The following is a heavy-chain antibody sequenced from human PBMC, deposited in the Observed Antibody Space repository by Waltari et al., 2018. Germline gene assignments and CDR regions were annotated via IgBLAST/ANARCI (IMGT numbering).Heavy chain of an antibody. CDR3: VSFGD. CDR2: IHDHGAT. Sequence: EVQLVESGGGFMQPGGSLRLSCAASGFTISSRYMSWVRQAPGKGLEWVASIHDHGATYHANSVRGRFTISRDHSRNTVYLQMNSLKAEDTAFYYCVSFGDWGQGTQVTVSS. V-gene: IGHV3-53*01. CDR1: GFTISSRY. J-gene: IGHJ4*02. D-gene: IGHD3-3*01.